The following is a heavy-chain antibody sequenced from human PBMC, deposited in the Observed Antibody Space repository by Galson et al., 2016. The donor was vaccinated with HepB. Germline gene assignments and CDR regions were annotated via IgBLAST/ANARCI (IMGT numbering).Heavy chain of an antibody. CDR2: ISAHNGDT. V-gene: IGHV1-18*04. CDR1: GYPFTTNG. Sequence: SVKVSCKASGYPFTTNGITWVRQAPGQGLEWMGWISAHNGDTNSPQKFQGRVTLTTDTSTRTAYTELRSLKSDDTAVYYCARDRGRSVDYWGQRTLVTVSS. J-gene: IGHJ4*02. CDR3: ARDRGRSVDY. D-gene: IGHD5/OR15-5a*01.